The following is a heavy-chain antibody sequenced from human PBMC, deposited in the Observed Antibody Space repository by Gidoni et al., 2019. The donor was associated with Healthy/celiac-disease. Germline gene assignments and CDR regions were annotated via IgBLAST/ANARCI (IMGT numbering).Heavy chain of an antibody. Sequence: QVLLVASGGGVFQPGRSLRLSCAASGFTFSSEGMHWVRQAPGKGLEWVAVIGYDGSNKYYADSVKGRFTISRDNSKNTLYLQMNSLRAEDTAVYYCARGTLIVVVPAASMDVWGQGTTVTVSS. V-gene: IGHV3-33*01. CDR1: GFTFSSEG. CDR3: ARGTLIVVVPAASMDV. D-gene: IGHD2-2*01. CDR2: IGYDGSNK. J-gene: IGHJ6*02.